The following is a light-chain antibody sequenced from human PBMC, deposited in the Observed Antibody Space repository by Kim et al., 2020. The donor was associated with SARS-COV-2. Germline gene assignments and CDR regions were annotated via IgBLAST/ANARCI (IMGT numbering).Light chain of an antibody. Sequence: EVVLTQSPATLSLSPGERATLSCRARASHNLGKDLAWYQQKPGQAPRLLIYDASNRATGVPARFSGSGSGTDFTLTISSLEPEDFAVYFCQQRSDWSFGGWTKVDIK. CDR1: HNLGKD. CDR2: DAS. CDR3: QQRSDWS. J-gene: IGKJ4*01. V-gene: IGKV3-11*01.